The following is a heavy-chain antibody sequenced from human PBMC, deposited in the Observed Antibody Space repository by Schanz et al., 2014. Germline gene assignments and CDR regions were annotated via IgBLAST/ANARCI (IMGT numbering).Heavy chain of an antibody. CDR3: AKDIGGAVAAPVYDS. Sequence: EVQVVESGGGLAQPGGSLRLSCVASGFMFTKYAMNWVRQAPGKGLEWVSGISGTGTKTYYADSVKSRFTISRDNSKNTVFLQMSSLRADDTALYYCAKDIGGAVAAPVYDSWGQGTLVTVSS. CDR1: GFMFTKYA. CDR2: ISGTGTKT. D-gene: IGHD2-15*01. V-gene: IGHV3-23*04. J-gene: IGHJ4*02.